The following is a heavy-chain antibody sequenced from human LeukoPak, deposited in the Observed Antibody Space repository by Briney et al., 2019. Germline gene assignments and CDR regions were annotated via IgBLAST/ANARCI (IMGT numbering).Heavy chain of an antibody. J-gene: IGHJ5*02. Sequence: PSETLSLTCTVSGGSISSGGYSWSWIRQPPGKGLEWIGYIYYSGSTYYNPSLKSRVTISLDTSKNQFSLKLNSATAADTAVYYCALGGVGLLRNANWFDPWGQGTLVTVSS. CDR1: GGSISSGGYS. CDR3: ALGGVGLLRNANWFDP. CDR2: IYYSGST. D-gene: IGHD2-8*02. V-gene: IGHV4-30-4*07.